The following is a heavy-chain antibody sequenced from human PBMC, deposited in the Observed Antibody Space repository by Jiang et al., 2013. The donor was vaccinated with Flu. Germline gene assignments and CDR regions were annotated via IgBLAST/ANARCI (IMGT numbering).Heavy chain of an antibody. CDR2: IIPIFDTT. CDR3: ARGHYTGYDYGLGFDY. J-gene: IGHJ4*02. Sequence: SGAEVKKPGSSVKVSCKASGDTFSNAINWVRQAPGQGLEWMGGIIPIFDTTNYAQKFQGRVTITADKSTRTAYMELSSLTSEDTAVYYCARGHYTGYDYGLGFDYWGQGTLVTVST. CDR1: GDTFSNA. V-gene: IGHV1-69*06. D-gene: IGHD5-12*01.